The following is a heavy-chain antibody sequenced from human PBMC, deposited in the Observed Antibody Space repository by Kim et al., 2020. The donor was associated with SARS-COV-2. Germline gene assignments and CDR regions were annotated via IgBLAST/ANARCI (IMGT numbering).Heavy chain of an antibody. V-gene: IGHV3-21*01. CDR1: GFTFSSYS. J-gene: IGHJ6*02. CDR2: ISSSSSYI. Sequence: GGSLRLSCAASGFTFSSYSMNWVRQAPGKGLEWVSSISSSSSYIYYADSVKGRFTISRDNAKNSLYLQMNSLRAEDTAVYYCAREMVGRYSYGSGYYYYGMDVWGQGTTVTVSS. D-gene: IGHD5-18*01. CDR3: AREMVGRYSYGSGYYYYGMDV.